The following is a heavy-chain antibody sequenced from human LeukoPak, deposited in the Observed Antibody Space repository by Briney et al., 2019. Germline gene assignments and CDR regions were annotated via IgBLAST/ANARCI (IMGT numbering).Heavy chain of an antibody. J-gene: IGHJ5*02. V-gene: IGHV4-39*07. Sequence: SETLSLACTVSGGSISSSSYYWGWIRQPPGKGLEWIASIYYSGSTYYNPSLKSRVTMSIDTSKNQFSLKLYSVTAADTAVYYCATIIPTTTNWFDPWGQGTLVTVSS. CDR2: IYYSGST. D-gene: IGHD3-3*01. CDR3: ATIIPTTTNWFDP. CDR1: GGSISSSSYY.